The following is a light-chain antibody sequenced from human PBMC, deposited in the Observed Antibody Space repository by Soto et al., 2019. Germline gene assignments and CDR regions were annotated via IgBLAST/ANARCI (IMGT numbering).Light chain of an antibody. CDR1: QSISSW. CDR3: QHYNSYPWT. Sequence: IQMTQSPSTLSASVGDRVTITCRASQSISSWLAWYQQKPGKAPKLLIYDASSLESGVPSRFSGSGSGTEFTLTISSLQPDDFATYYCQHYNSYPWTFGQGTKVEIK. V-gene: IGKV1-5*01. CDR2: DAS. J-gene: IGKJ1*01.